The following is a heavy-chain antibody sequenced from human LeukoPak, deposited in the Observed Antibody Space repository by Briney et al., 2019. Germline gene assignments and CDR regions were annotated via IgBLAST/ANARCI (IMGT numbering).Heavy chain of an antibody. J-gene: IGHJ2*01. Sequence: QPGGSLRLSCAASGFTFSNYWMSWVRQAPGKGLEWLANINQDGSEIYYVDSVKGRFTISRDNGKNSLYLQINSMRADDTAVYYCARDQGSMIVVRTPNGFFDLGGRGPLVTVSS. V-gene: IGHV3-7*01. CDR3: ARDQGSMIVVRTPNGFFDL. CDR2: INQDGSEI. D-gene: IGHD3-22*01. CDR1: GFTFSNYW.